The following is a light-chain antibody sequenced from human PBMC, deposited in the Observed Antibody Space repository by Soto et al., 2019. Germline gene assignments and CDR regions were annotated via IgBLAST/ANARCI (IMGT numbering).Light chain of an antibody. Sequence: EIVMTQSPATLSVSPGERATLSCRASQSVSSNLAWYQQKPGQAPRLLIYGASTRATGIPARFSGSGSGTESPIRLSSIQSEEVEVYYWQPYNNWPQTFGQGTKV. V-gene: IGKV3-15*01. J-gene: IGKJ1*01. CDR1: QSVSSN. CDR3: QPYNNWPQT. CDR2: GAS.